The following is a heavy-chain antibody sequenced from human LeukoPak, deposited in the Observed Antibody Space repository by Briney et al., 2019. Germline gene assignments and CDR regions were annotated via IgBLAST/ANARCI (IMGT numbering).Heavy chain of an antibody. CDR2: INHSGST. V-gene: IGHV4-34*01. CDR1: GGSISTYY. D-gene: IGHD3-10*01. CDR3: ARTSSGSPTQVPYYYGSGSYWPYYYYMDV. Sequence: SETLSLTCTVSGGSISTYYWSWIRQPPGKGLEWIGEINHSGSTNYNPSLKSRVTISVDTSKNQFSLKLSSVTAADTAVYYCARTSSGSPTQVPYYYGSGSYWPYYYYMDVWGKGTTVTISS. J-gene: IGHJ6*03.